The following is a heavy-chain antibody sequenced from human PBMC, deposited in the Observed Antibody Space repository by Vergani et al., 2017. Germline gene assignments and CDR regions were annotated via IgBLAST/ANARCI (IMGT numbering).Heavy chain of an antibody. V-gene: IGHV3-21*01. D-gene: IGHD5-12*01. Sequence: EVQLVESGGGLVKPGGSLRLSCAASGFTFSSYSMNWVRQAPGKGLEWVSSISSSSSYIYYADSVKGRFTISRDNAKNSLYLQMNSLRAEDTAVYYCARDRTAGGGYDKTNDAFDIWGQGTMVTVSS. CDR1: GFTFSSYS. J-gene: IGHJ3*02. CDR2: ISSSSSYI. CDR3: ARDRTAGGGYDKTNDAFDI.